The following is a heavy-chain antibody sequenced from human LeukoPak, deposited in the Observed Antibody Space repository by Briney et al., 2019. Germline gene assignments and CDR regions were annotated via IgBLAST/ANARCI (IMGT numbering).Heavy chain of an antibody. CDR2: IVVGSGNT. D-gene: IGHD3-10*01. CDR1: GFTFTSSA. Sequence: SVKVSCKASGFTFTSSAMQWVRQARGQRLEWIGWIVVGSGNTNYAQKFQERVTITREMSTSTAYMELSSLRSEDTAVYYCAADRGYYGSGSPYYYYMDVWGKGTTVTISS. CDR3: AADRGYYGSGSPYYYYMDV. J-gene: IGHJ6*03. V-gene: IGHV1-58*02.